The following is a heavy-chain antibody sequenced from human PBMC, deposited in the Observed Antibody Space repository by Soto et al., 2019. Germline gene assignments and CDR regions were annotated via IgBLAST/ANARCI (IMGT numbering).Heavy chain of an antibody. CDR2: ISAHNGNT. V-gene: IGHV1-18*01. CDR3: ARGRYGDY. J-gene: IGHJ4*02. CDR1: GYGFTTYG. D-gene: IGHD1-1*01. Sequence: QINLVQSGAEVKKPGASVKVSCKGSGYGFTTYGITWVRQAPGQGLEWMAWISAHNGNTNYAQKLQGRVTVTRDTSTSTAYMELRSLRSEDTAVYYCARGRYGDYWGQGALVTVSS.